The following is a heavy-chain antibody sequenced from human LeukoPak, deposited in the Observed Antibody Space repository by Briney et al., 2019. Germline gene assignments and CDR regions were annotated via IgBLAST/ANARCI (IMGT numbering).Heavy chain of an antibody. CDR3: ARVHGYFDL. J-gene: IGHJ2*01. V-gene: IGHV3-23*01. CDR1: GFTFSDYA. CDR2: LSGSGAGT. Sequence: GGSLRLSCAASGFTFSDYALGWVRQAPGRGLEWVATLSGSGAGTYYSDSVKGRFTISRDNSKNTLYLQMNSLRAEDTAVYYCARVHGYFDLWGRGTLVTVSS.